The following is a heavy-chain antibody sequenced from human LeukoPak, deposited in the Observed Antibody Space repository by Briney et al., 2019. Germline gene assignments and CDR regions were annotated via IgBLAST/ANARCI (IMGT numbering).Heavy chain of an antibody. CDR2: INYSGST. CDR1: GGSISSYY. Sequence: SETLSLTCTVSGGSISSYYWSWIRQPPGKGLEWIGYINYSGSTNYIPSLKSRVSISVDTSKNQFSLNLSSVTAADTAVYYCARRPGPLDYWGQGTLVTVSS. D-gene: IGHD7-27*01. V-gene: IGHV4-59*12. CDR3: ARRPGPLDY. J-gene: IGHJ4*02.